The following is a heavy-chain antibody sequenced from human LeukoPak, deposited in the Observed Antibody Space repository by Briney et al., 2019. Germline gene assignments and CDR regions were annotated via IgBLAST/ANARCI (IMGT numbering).Heavy chain of an antibody. CDR2: ISSSGSTI. D-gene: IGHD3-22*01. CDR3: ARRPYYYDSLDY. CDR1: GFTFSSYE. V-gene: IGHV3-48*03. Sequence: GGSLRLSCAASGFTFSSYEMNWVRQTPGKGLEWVSYISSSGSTIYYADSVKGRFTISRDNAKNSLYLQMNSLRAEDTAVYYCARRPYYYDSLDYWGQGTLVTVSS. J-gene: IGHJ4*02.